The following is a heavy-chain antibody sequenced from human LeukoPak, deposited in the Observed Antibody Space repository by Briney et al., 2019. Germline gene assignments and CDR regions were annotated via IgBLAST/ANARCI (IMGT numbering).Heavy chain of an antibody. D-gene: IGHD3-22*01. Sequence: PSETPSLTCTVSGGSISSYYWSWIRQPPGKGLEWIGYIYYSGSTNYNPSLKSRVTISVDTSKNQFSLKLSSVTAADTAVYYCASLTYDSSGYYSYWGQGTLVTVSS. J-gene: IGHJ4*02. CDR2: IYYSGST. V-gene: IGHV4-59*01. CDR3: ASLTYDSSGYYSY. CDR1: GGSISSYY.